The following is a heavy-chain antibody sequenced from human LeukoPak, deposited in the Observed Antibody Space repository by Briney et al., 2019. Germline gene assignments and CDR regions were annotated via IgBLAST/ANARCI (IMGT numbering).Heavy chain of an antibody. Sequence: GGSLRLSCAASGFTFSSYAMSWVRQAPGKGLEWVSPIGGSGGTTFYADSVKGRFTISRDNSKNTLFLQMSSLRAEDTAVYYCAKGYCASTTCYARFENWGQGTLVTVSS. J-gene: IGHJ4*02. CDR1: GFTFSSYA. CDR2: IGGSGGTT. V-gene: IGHV3-23*01. D-gene: IGHD2-2*01. CDR3: AKGYCASTTCYARFEN.